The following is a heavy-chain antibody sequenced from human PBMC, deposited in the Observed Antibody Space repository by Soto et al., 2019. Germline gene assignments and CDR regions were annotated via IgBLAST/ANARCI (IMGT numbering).Heavy chain of an antibody. J-gene: IGHJ5*02. V-gene: IGHV1-69*01. CDR2: IIPIFGTA. CDR3: ARDFPSSSSDP. CDR1: GGTFSSYA. Sequence: QVQLVQSGAEVKKPGSSVKVSCKASGGTFSSYAITWVRKAPGQGLEWMGGIIPIFGTANYAQKFQGRVTITADESLTTAYMELSSLRSEDTAVYYCARDFPSSSSDPWGQGTLVTVSS.